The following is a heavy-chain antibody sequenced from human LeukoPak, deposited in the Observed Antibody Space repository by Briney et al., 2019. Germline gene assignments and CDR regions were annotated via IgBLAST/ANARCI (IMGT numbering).Heavy chain of an antibody. J-gene: IGHJ1*01. Sequence: GGSLRLSCAASGFTFSSYSMNWVRQAPGKGLEWVSYISSSSSTIYYADSVKGRFTISRDNAKNSLYLQMNSLRAEDTAVYYCATYSSLNRREFQFWGQGTLLTVSS. CDR1: GFTFSSYS. V-gene: IGHV3-48*04. D-gene: IGHD3-22*01. CDR3: ATYSSLNRREFQF. CDR2: ISSSSSTI.